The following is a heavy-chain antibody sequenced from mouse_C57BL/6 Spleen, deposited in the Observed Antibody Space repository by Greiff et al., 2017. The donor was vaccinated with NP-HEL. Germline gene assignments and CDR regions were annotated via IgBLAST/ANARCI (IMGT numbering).Heavy chain of an antibody. CDR1: GYTFTSYT. CDR2: INPSSGYT. V-gene: IGHV1-4*01. CDR3: ATADYPFDY. J-gene: IGHJ2*01. Sequence: QVQLKESGAELARPGASVKMSCKASGYTFTSYTMHWVKQRPGQGLEWIGYINPSSGYTKYNQKFKDKATLTADKSSSTAYMQLSSLTSEDSAVYYCATADYPFDYWGQGTTLTVSS. D-gene: IGHD2-4*01.